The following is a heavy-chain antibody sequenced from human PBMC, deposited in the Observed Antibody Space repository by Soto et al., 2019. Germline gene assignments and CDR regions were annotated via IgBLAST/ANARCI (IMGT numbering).Heavy chain of an antibody. CDR2: IYYSGST. Sequence: SETLSLTCTVSGGSISSYHWSWIRQPPGKGLEWIGYIYYSGSTNYNPSLKSRVTISVDTSKNQFSLKLSSVTAADTAVYYCGGGGSTVTTDYYYYMDVWGKGTTVTVSS. CDR1: GGSISSYH. J-gene: IGHJ6*03. CDR3: GGGGSTVTTDYYYYMDV. V-gene: IGHV4-59*08. D-gene: IGHD4-17*01.